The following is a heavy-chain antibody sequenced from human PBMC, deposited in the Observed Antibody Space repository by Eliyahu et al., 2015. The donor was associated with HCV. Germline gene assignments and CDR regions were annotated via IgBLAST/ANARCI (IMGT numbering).Heavy chain of an antibody. J-gene: IGHJ6*03. CDR2: MNPNXGNT. CDR1: GYTFTSYD. D-gene: IGHD6-13*01. CDR3: ARGGLGVGIAAAGTPNYYYYYYMDV. Sequence: QVQLVQSGAEVKKPGASVKVSCKASGYTFTSYDINWVRQATGQGLEWMGWMNPNXGNTGYAQKFQGRVTMTRNTSISTAYMELSSLRSEDTAVYYCARGGLGVGIAAAGTPNYYYYYYMDVWGKGTTVTVSS. V-gene: IGHV1-8*01.